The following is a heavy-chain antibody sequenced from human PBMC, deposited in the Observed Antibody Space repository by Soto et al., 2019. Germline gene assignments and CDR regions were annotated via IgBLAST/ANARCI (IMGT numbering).Heavy chain of an antibody. CDR1: GGSIGSYY. CDR3: ARHSNGDYFGY. D-gene: IGHD4-17*01. V-gene: IGHV4-59*08. J-gene: IGHJ4*02. Sequence: PSETLSLTCTVSGGSIGSYYWSGFRQPPGKGLEWIGYIYNSGSPNYNPSLKSRGSISVDTSKNQFSLKLNSVTAADTAVYYCARHSNGDYFGYWGQGTLVTVSS. CDR2: IYNSGSP.